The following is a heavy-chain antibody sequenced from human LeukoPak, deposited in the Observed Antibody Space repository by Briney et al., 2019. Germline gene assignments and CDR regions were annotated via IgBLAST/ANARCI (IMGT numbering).Heavy chain of an antibody. J-gene: IGHJ4*02. CDR3: ATDPEQLVLGY. D-gene: IGHD6-13*01. CDR2: VDPEDGET. V-gene: IGHV1-69-2*01. Sequence: ASVKISCKVSGYTFTDYYMHWVQQAPGKGLEWMGLVDPEDGETIYAEKFQGRVTITADTSTDTAYVELSSLRSEDTAVYYCATDPEQLVLGYWGQGTLVTVSS. CDR1: GYTFTDYY.